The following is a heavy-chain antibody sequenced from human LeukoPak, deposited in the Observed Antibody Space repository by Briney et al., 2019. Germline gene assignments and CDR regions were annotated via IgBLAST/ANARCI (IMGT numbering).Heavy chain of an antibody. J-gene: IGHJ4*02. CDR3: ARGPGYSSGWYVLSVDY. V-gene: IGHV3-30-3*01. Sequence: GGSLRLFCAASGFTFSSYAMHWVRQAPGKGLEWVAVISYDGSIKYYADSVKGRFTTSRDNSKNMLYLQMNSLSAEDTAVYYCARGPGYSSGWYVLSVDYWGQGTLVTVSS. CDR2: ISYDGSIK. CDR1: GFTFSSYA. D-gene: IGHD6-19*01.